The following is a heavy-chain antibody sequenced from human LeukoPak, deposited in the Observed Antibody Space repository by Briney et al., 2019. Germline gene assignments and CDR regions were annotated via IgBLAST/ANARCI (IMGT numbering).Heavy chain of an antibody. V-gene: IGHV3-23*01. CDR1: GFTFSSYA. CDR3: ARDPAYSSSWYVGYFDY. D-gene: IGHD6-13*01. J-gene: IGHJ4*02. CDR2: ISGGGGST. Sequence: PGGSLRLSCAASGFTFSSYAMSWVRQAPGKGLEWVSAISGGGGSTYYADSVKGRFTISRDNSKNTLYLQMNSLRAEDTAVYYCARDPAYSSSWYVGYFDYWGQGTLVTVSS.